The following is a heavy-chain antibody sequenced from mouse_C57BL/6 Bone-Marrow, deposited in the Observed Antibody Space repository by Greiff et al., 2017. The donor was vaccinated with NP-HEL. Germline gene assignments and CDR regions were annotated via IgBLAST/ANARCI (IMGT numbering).Heavy chain of an antibody. J-gene: IGHJ4*01. CDR1: GYTFTDYE. CDR3: TRDGPPGDAMYY. D-gene: IGHD1-2*01. CDR2: IDPETGGT. Sequence: QVQLQQSGAELVRPGASVTLSCKASGYTFTDYEMHWVKQTPVHGLEWIGAIDPETGGTAYNQKFKGKAILTADKSSSTAYMELRSLTSEDSAVYYCTRDGPPGDAMYYWGQGTSVTVSS. V-gene: IGHV1-15*01.